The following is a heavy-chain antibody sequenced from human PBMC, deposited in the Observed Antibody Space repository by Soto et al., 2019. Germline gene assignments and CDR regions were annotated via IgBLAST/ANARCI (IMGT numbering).Heavy chain of an antibody. D-gene: IGHD3-3*01. J-gene: IGHJ6*02. CDR3: ASGGSITIFGVVPYGMDV. CDR1: GYTFTSYG. CDR2: ISAYNGNT. V-gene: IGHV1-18*01. Sequence: ASVKVSCKASGYTFTSYGISWVRQAPGQGLEWMGWISAYNGNTNYAQKLQGRVTITRDTSASTAYMELSSLRSEDTAVYYCASGGSITIFGVVPYGMDVCGQGTTVTVSS.